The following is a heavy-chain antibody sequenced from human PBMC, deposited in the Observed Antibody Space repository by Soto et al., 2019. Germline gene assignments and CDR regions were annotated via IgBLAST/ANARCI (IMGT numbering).Heavy chain of an antibody. D-gene: IGHD5-18*01. Sequence: QVQLVESGGGVVQPGRSLRLSCAASGFTFSSYGMHWVRQAPGKGLEWVAVISYDGSNKYYADSVKGRFTISRDNSKNTLYLQMNSLRAEDTAVYYCAKDLRYRYGEPYYYYGMDVWGQGTTVTVSS. CDR1: GFTFSSYG. CDR3: AKDLRYRYGEPYYYYGMDV. J-gene: IGHJ6*01. CDR2: ISYDGSNK. V-gene: IGHV3-30*18.